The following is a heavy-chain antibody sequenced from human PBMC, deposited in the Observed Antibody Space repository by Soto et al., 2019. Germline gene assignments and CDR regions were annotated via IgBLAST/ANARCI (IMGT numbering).Heavy chain of an antibody. CDR2: ISGSGGNT. V-gene: IGHV3-23*01. CDR1: GFTFSNYV. Sequence: EVQLLESGGGLVQPGGSLRLSCAASGFTFSNYVMSWVRQAPAKGLEWVSGISGSGGNTYYADSVKGRFTISRDNSKNTVFLQKNSLRDEDTAIYYCAKKAVVEDWGQGTLVTVSS. J-gene: IGHJ4*02. CDR3: AKKAVVED. D-gene: IGHD6-19*01.